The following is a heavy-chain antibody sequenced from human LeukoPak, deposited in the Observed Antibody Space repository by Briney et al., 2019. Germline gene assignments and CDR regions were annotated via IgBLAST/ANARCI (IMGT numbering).Heavy chain of an antibody. CDR2: IWYDGYNK. D-gene: IGHD3-22*01. CDR1: GFTFSSYE. Sequence: QPGGSLRLSCAASGFTFSSYEMNWVRQAPGKGLEWVAVIWYDGYNKYYADSVKGRFTISRDNSKNTLYLQMNSLRAEDTAVYYCTPGRDKYDSSDYPYYFDYWGQGTLVTVSS. CDR3: TPGRDKYDSSDYPYYFDY. J-gene: IGHJ4*02. V-gene: IGHV3-33*08.